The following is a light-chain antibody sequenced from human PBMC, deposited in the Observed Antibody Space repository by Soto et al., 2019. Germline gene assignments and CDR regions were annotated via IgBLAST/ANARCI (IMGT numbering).Light chain of an antibody. CDR2: DAS. CDR3: QQRSNWPRT. V-gene: IGKV3-11*01. J-gene: IGKJ2*01. CDR1: QSVSSY. Sequence: EIVLTQSPATLSLSPGERATLSCRASQSVSSYLAWYQQKPGQAPRLLIYDASNRATGIPARFSGSGSGTDFTLPISRLEPEDFAVYYCQQRSNWPRTFGQGTKLEIK.